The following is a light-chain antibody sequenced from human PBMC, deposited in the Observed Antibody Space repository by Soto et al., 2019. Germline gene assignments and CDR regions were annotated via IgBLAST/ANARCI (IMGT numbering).Light chain of an antibody. V-gene: IGKV3-20*01. CDR1: QSVSSSY. CDR2: GAS. J-gene: IGKJ4*01. Sequence: EIVLTQSPGTLSLSPGERATLSCRASQSVSSSYLAWYQQKPCQSPRLLIYGASSRATGIPDRFSGSGSGTDFTITISRLEPEDFAVYYCQQYGSSPRVTFGGGTKVESK. CDR3: QQYGSSPRVT.